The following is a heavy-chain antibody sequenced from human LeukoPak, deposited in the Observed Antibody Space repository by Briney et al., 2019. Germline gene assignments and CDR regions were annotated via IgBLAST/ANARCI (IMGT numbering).Heavy chain of an antibody. CDR1: GGTFSSYA. CDR2: IIPILGIA. Sequence: ASVKVSCKASGGTFSSYAISWVRQAPGQGLEWMGRIIPILGIANYAQRFQGRVTITADKSTSTAYMELSSLRSEDTAVYYCARAGGSGSPQPSTWGQGTLVTVSS. J-gene: IGHJ5*02. D-gene: IGHD3-10*01. V-gene: IGHV1-69*04. CDR3: ARAGGSGSPQPST.